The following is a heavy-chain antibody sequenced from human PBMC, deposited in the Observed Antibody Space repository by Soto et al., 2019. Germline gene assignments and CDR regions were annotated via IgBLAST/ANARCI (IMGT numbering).Heavy chain of an antibody. CDR3: ARGGVHRTAHYHRGMDD. CDR2: SNLLDGRT. D-gene: IGHD5-18*01. CDR1: GFTFRAYG. J-gene: IGHJ6*02. Sequence: GGSLRLSYAASGFTFRAYGMSWIRQTHEKGLEWVSSSNLLDGRTYYTDSVKGRFTISKDDYKSTVSLQLNSLRVDDTAIYSSARGGVHRTAHYHRGMDDWGQGRPVTVSS. V-gene: IGHV3-23*01.